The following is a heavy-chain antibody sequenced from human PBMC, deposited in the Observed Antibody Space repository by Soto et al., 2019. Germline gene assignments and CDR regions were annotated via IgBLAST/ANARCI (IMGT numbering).Heavy chain of an antibody. Sequence: GESLKISCKASGYSFSTYWIAWVRQMPGKGLEWMGIIYPGDSDTKYSPSFQGQVTISADKSISTAYLQWSSLKASDTAMYYCSGGGVRVFNTRSRDCDLMAVCGQGTTV. CDR2: IYPGDSDT. CDR3: SGGGVRVFNTRSRDCDLMAV. CDR1: GYSFSTYW. V-gene: IGHV5-51*01. J-gene: IGHJ6*02. D-gene: IGHD3-10*01.